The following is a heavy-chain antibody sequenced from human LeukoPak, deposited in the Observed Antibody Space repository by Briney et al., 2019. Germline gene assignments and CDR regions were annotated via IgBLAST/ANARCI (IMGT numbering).Heavy chain of an antibody. V-gene: IGHV3-48*01. CDR3: ARSERWHSSGWYDY. CDR2: ISSSSSTI. Sequence: GGSLRLSCAASGFTFSSYSMNWVRQAPGKGLEWVSYISSSSSTIYYADSVKGRFTISRDNAKNSLYLQMNSLRAEDTAVYYCARSERWHSSGWYDYWGQGTLVTVSS. J-gene: IGHJ4*02. D-gene: IGHD6-19*01. CDR1: GFTFSSYS.